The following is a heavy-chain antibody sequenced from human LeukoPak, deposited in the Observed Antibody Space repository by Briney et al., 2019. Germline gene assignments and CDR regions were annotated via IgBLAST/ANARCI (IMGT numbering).Heavy chain of an antibody. CDR1: GYSFTSGHTFNGYY. V-gene: IGHV1-2*02. D-gene: IGHD2-21*02. CDR2: IDPHSGGT. CDR3: ARGYCRAGDCQSFDY. J-gene: IGHJ4*02. Sequence: GASVKVSCRAAGYSFTSGHTFNGYYLLWVRQAPGQGLEWMGWIDPHSGGTNSAQKFHGRLTMTRNTSITTAYMELTSLRSDDTALYYCARGYCRAGDCQSFDYWGQGTLVTVSS.